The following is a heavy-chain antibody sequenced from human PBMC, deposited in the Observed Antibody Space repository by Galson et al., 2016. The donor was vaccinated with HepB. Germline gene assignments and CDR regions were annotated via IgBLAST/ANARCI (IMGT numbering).Heavy chain of an antibody. CDR1: GFTFNTYA. Sequence: SLRLSCAASGFTFNTYAMNWVRQPPGKGLQWVSRISDGGGATDYADSVKGRFTISTDNSQNTLHLQMNSLRAEDTAIYYCATSHPPASYYFDYWGQGTLVTVSS. V-gene: IGHV3-23*01. CDR2: ISDGGGAT. CDR3: ATSHPPASYYFDY. J-gene: IGHJ4*02. D-gene: IGHD1-26*01.